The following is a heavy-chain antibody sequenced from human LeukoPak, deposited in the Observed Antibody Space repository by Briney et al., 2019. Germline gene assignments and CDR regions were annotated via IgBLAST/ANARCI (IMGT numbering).Heavy chain of an antibody. Sequence: GGSLRLSCAASGFTFSSYAMHWVRQAPGKGLEWVAVISYDGSNKYYADSVKGRFTISRDNSKNTLYLQMNSLRAEDTAVYYCARRGAVAGTVDYWGQGTLVTVSS. D-gene: IGHD6-19*01. CDR2: ISYDGSNK. CDR3: ARRGAVAGTVDY. CDR1: GFTFSSYA. V-gene: IGHV3-30*04. J-gene: IGHJ4*02.